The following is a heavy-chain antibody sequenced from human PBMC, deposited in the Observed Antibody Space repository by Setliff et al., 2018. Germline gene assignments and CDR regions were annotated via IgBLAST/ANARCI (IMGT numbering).Heavy chain of an antibody. CDR3: TRDTNIVVVPPHRTAFDI. J-gene: IGHJ3*02. CDR1: GYTFSTYG. D-gene: IGHD2-2*01. V-gene: IGHV1-18*01. Sequence: ASVKVSCKASGYTFSTYGIAWVRQAPGQGLEWMGWISPYNGYIIYAHKFQGRVTMTTDTSTGTADMELRNLRSDDTAVYYCTRDTNIVVVPPHRTAFDIWGLGTMVTVSS. CDR2: ISPYNGYI.